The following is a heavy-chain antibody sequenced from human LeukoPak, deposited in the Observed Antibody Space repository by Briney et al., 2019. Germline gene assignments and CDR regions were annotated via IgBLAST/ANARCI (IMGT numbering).Heavy chain of an antibody. CDR2: IYSGGST. CDR1: GFTVSSKY. V-gene: IGHV3-66*02. Sequence: GGSLRLSRAASGFTVSSKYLSWVRQAPGKGLEWVSLIYSGGSTYYADSVKGRFTISRDSSKNTLYLQMSSLRAEDTAVYYCARDPLVGGYWGQGTLVTVSS. CDR3: ARDPLVGGY. J-gene: IGHJ4*02. D-gene: IGHD3-9*01.